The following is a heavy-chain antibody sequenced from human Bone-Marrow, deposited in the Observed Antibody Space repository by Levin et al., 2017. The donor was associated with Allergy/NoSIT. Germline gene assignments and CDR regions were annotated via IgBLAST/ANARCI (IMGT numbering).Heavy chain of an antibody. J-gene: IGHJ4*02. D-gene: IGHD2-2*01. CDR2: MSGGSDLI. CDR3: AKGRFERGYAHIDD. V-gene: IGHV3-48*03. CDR1: GFNLKSFE. Sequence: GGSLRLSCAASGFNLKSFEMNWVRQAPGKGPEWVSYMSGGSDLIRYRESVKGRVTVSRDNAKNSVDRQMNDLTGEDTALYYCAKGRFERGYAHIDDWGPGPLVTVSS.